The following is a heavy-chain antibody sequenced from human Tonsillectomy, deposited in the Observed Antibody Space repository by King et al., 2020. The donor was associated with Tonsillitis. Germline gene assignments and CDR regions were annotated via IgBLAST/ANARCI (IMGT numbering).Heavy chain of an antibody. CDR3: ARRGQYYDILTGYYPYYFDY. D-gene: IGHD3-9*01. CDR1: GYTFTSYG. J-gene: IGHJ4*02. V-gene: IGHV1-18*04. CDR2: ISAHNGNT. Sequence: VQLVQSGAEVKKPGASVKVSCKASGYTFTSYGISWVRQAPGQGLEWMGWISAHNGNTNYAPNLQGRVTMTTDTSTSTAYMELRSLRSDDTAVYYCARRGQYYDILTGYYPYYFDYWGQGTLVTVSS.